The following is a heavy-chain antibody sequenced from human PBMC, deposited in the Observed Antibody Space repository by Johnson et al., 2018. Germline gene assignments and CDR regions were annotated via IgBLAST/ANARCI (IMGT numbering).Heavy chain of an antibody. J-gene: IGHJ6*02. V-gene: IGHV3-23*04. Sequence: EVQLVESGGGLVQPGGSLRLSCVASGFTFRTYAMNWVPQAPGKGLAWVSSITGNGDNTYYADSVQRRFTISRDNSTNTLYLEMNSLRAEDTALYYCATTDTALVFDYYYYGMDVWGQGTTVTVSS. CDR1: GFTFRTYA. CDR2: ITGNGDNT. D-gene: IGHD5-18*01. CDR3: ATTDTALVFDYYYYGMDV.